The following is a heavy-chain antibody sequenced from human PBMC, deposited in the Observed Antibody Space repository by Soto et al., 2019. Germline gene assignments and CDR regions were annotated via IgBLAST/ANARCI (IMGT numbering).Heavy chain of an antibody. V-gene: IGHV4-59*01. D-gene: IGHD6-6*01. Sequence: SETLSLTCTVSGGSISSYYWSWIRQPPGKGLEWIGYIYYSGSTNYNPSLKSRVTISVDTSKNQSSLKLSSVTAADTAVYYCARDLSGGYSSSSYRFDPWGQGTLVTVSS. CDR2: IYYSGST. CDR3: ARDLSGGYSSSSYRFDP. CDR1: GGSISSYY. J-gene: IGHJ5*02.